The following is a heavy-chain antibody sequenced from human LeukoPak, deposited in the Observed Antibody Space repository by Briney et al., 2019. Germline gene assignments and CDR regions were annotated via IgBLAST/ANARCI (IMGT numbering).Heavy chain of an antibody. D-gene: IGHD1-7*01. Sequence: ASVRVSCKASGYSFTDHSMHWVRQAPGQGLEWMGWITPNSGGTNYAQKFQGRVTMTRDPSISTAYMELSRLRSDDTAVYYCARYFAGTTSRYNCYAMDVWGQGTTVTVSS. J-gene: IGHJ6*02. V-gene: IGHV1-2*02. CDR3: ARYFAGTTSRYNCYAMDV. CDR1: GYSFTDHS. CDR2: ITPNSGGT.